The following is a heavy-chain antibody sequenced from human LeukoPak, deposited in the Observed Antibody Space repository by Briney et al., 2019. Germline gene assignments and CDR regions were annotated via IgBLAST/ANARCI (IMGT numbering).Heavy chain of an antibody. Sequence: ASVRVSCKASGYIFTDYYIHWVRQTPGQGLEWMGWINPNSGGTNYGQKFQGRVTMTRDTSISTTYMEAASLTSDDTAIYYCTRGVAVTNRRHFDLWGQGTLVIVSS. J-gene: IGHJ4*02. CDR1: GYIFTDYY. V-gene: IGHV1-2*02. D-gene: IGHD2-21*02. CDR3: TRGVAVTNRRHFDL. CDR2: INPNSGGT.